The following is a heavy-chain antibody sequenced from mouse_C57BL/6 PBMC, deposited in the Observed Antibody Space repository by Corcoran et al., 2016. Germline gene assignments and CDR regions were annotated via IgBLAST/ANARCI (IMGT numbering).Heavy chain of an antibody. CDR2: INTYSGVP. V-gene: IGHV9-3*01. CDR1: GYTFTTYG. D-gene: IGHD2-4*01. CDR3: AREDYDEVYYAMDY. J-gene: IGHJ4*01. Sequence: QIQLVQSGPELKKPGETVKISCKASGYTFTTYGMSWVKQAPGKGLKWMGWINTYSGVPTYADDFKGRFAFSLETSASTAYLQINNLKNEDTVTYFCAREDYDEVYYAMDYWGQGTSVTVSS.